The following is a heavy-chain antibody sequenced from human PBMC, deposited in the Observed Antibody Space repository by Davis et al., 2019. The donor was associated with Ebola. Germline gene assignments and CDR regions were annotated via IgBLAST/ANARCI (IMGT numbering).Heavy chain of an antibody. J-gene: IGHJ6*02. V-gene: IGHV3-74*01. CDR2: INSDGSST. CDR3: ARAAPGGYYYYGMDV. CDR1: GFTFSSYW. D-gene: IGHD1-14*01. Sequence: GESLKISCAASGFTFSSYWMHWVRHAPGKGLVWVSRINSDGSSTSSADSVKGRFTITRDNAKNTLYLQMNSLRTEDTAVYYCARAAPGGYYYYGMDVWGQGTTVTVSS.